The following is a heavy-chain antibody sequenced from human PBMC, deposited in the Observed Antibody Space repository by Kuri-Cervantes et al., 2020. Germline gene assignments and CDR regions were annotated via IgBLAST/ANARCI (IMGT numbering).Heavy chain of an antibody. CDR1: GGSISSGGYY. Sequence: SETLSLTCTVSGGSISSGGYYWSWIRQHPGKGLEWIGYIYYSGSTYYNPSLKSRVTISVDTSKNQFSLKLSSVTAADTAVYYCAKTSYCGGDCYSGGEYYFDYWGQGTLVTVSS. V-gene: IGHV4-31*03. J-gene: IGHJ4*02. CDR3: AKTSYCGGDCYSGGEYYFDY. D-gene: IGHD2-21*02. CDR2: IYYSGST.